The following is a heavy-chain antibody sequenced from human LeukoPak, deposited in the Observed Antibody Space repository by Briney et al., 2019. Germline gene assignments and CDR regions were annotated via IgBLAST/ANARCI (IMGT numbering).Heavy chain of an antibody. CDR3: ARVWGYYYGSGSYLGHYYYMDV. CDR1: GYTFTSYG. D-gene: IGHD3-10*01. Sequence: ASVKVSCKASGYTFTSYGISWVRQAPGQGLEWMGWISAYNGNTNYAQKLQGRVTMTTDTSTSTAYMELRSLRTDDTAVYYCARVWGYYYGSGSYLGHYYYMDVWGKGTTVTVSS. V-gene: IGHV1-18*01. J-gene: IGHJ6*03. CDR2: ISAYNGNT.